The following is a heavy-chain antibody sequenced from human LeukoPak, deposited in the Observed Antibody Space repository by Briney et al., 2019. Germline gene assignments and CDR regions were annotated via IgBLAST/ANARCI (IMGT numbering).Heavy chain of an antibody. D-gene: IGHD1-26*01. CDR3: AREWYSGSYPLDY. CDR1: GFTFSSYS. CDR2: ISSSSSYI. J-gene: IGHJ4*02. V-gene: IGHV3-21*01. Sequence: GGSLRLSCAASGFTFSSYSMNWVRQAPGKGLEWVSYISSSSSYIYYADSVKGRFTISRDNAKNSLYLQMNSLRAEDTAVYYCAREWYSGSYPLDYWGQGTLVTVSS.